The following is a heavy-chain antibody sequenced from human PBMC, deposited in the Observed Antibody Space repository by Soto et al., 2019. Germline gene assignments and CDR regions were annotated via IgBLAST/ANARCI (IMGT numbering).Heavy chain of an antibody. D-gene: IGHD3-22*01. CDR3: ARDTWDDSSGSYRYGKTEIDF. Sequence: QVQLVESGGGVVQPGRSLRLSCAASGFTFSSYAMHWVRQAPGKGLEWVAVISYDGSNKYYADSVKGRFTIYRDNSENAMYLQMNSLRGEDTAVYYCARDTWDDSSGSYRYGKTEIDFWGQGTLVTVSS. CDR1: GFTFSSYA. CDR2: ISYDGSNK. J-gene: IGHJ4*02. V-gene: IGHV3-30-3*01.